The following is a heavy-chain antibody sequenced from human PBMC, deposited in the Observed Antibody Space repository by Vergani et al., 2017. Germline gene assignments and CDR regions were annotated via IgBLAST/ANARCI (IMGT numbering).Heavy chain of an antibody. Sequence: QVQLVQSGAEVKKPGASVKVSCKASGYTFTDYFMHWVRQAPGQGLEWMGWINPNSGGTNYAQKFQGRVTMTRDTSISTAYMELSNLRSDDTAVYYCARAGTSSHRDYFDYWGQGTVVTVSS. D-gene: IGHD2-2*01. CDR2: INPNSGGT. CDR3: ARAGTSSHRDYFDY. J-gene: IGHJ4*02. CDR1: GYTFTDYF. V-gene: IGHV1-2*02.